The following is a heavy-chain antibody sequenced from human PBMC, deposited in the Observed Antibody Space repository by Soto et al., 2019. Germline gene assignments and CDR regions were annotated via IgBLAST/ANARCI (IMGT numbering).Heavy chain of an antibody. CDR1: GFTFSSYS. CDR3: ASWDYYDSSGYFGGRAFDI. J-gene: IGHJ3*02. D-gene: IGHD3-22*01. CDR2: ISSSSSTI. Sequence: GGSLRLSCAASGFTFSSYSMNWVRQAPGKGLEWVSYISSSSSTIYYADSVKGRFTISRDNAKNSLYLQMNSLRDEDTAVYYCASWDYYDSSGYFGGRAFDIWGQGTMVTVSS. V-gene: IGHV3-48*02.